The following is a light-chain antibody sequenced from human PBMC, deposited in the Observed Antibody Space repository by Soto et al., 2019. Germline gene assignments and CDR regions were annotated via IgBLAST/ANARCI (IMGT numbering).Light chain of an antibody. CDR1: QSVSIY. CDR3: QQYNNWPYT. Sequence: EIVLAQSPATLSLSPGERATLSCRASQSVSIYLAWYQQKPGQAPRLLIYDASNRATGIPARFSGSGSGTDFTLTISGLEPEDFAVYYCQQYNNWPYTFGQGTKVDI. V-gene: IGKV3-11*01. J-gene: IGKJ2*01. CDR2: DAS.